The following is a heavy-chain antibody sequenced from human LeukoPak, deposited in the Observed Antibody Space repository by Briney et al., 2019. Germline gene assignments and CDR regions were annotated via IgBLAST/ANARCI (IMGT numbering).Heavy chain of an antibody. CDR2: IYYSGNT. Sequence: PSETLSLTCTVSGASISISSYYWGWIRQTPGKGLEWIGTIYYSGNTYYNPSLNSRVSMSVDTSKNQFSLKLSSVTAADTAVYYCARLPYYYYGMDVWGQGTTVTVSS. CDR1: GASISISSYY. V-gene: IGHV4-39*07. J-gene: IGHJ6*02. CDR3: ARLPYYYYGMDV.